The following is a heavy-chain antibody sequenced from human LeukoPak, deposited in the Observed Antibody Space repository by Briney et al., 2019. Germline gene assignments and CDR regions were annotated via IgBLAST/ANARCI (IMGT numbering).Heavy chain of an antibody. J-gene: IGHJ5*02. CDR2: IYYSGST. V-gene: IGHV4-39*01. D-gene: IGHD2-15*01. Sequence: PSETLSLTCTVSGGSISSSSYYWGWIRQPPGKGLEWIGSIYYSGSTYYNPSLKSRVTISVDTSKNQFSLKLSSVTAADTAVYYCAGSSGGSKNWFDPWGQGTLVTVSS. CDR1: GGSISSSSYY. CDR3: AGSSGGSKNWFDP.